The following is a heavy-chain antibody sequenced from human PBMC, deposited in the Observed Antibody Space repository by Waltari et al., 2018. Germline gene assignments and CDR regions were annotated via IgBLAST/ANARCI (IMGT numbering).Heavy chain of an antibody. CDR3: ARDSTQGKGPVAGYGF. V-gene: IGHV1-2*02. J-gene: IGHJ4*02. Sequence: QVQLVQSGAEVQKPGASVKVSCQASGYTFIGYYMHWVRLHPGQGLEWMGWSNPNSGGTNYAQKFQGRVTMTRDTSISTAYMEVSRLKSDDTAVYYCARDSTQGKGPVAGYGFWGQGTLVTVSS. CDR1: GYTFIGYY. D-gene: IGHD6-19*01. CDR2: SNPNSGGT.